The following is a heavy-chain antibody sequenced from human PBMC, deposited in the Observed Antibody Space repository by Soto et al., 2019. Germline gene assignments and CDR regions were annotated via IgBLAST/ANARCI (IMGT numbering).Heavy chain of an antibody. CDR1: GYTFTSYA. D-gene: IGHD5-18*01. J-gene: IGHJ4*02. Sequence: ASVKVSCKASGYTFTSYAMHWVRQAPGQRLEWMGWINAGNGNTKYSQKFQGRVTITRDTSASTAYMELSSLRSEDTAVYYCARGPGPLGPVTDWGQGTLVTVSS. CDR2: INAGNGNT. CDR3: ARGPGPLGPVTD. V-gene: IGHV1-3*01.